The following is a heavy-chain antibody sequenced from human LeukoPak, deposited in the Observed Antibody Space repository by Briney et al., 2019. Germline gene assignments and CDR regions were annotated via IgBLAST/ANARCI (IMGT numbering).Heavy chain of an antibody. J-gene: IGHJ5*02. CDR3: ARAAYTSGFYFFDP. CDR1: GDSISSYY. CDR2: AYYTGST. D-gene: IGHD3-22*01. V-gene: IGHV4-59*01. Sequence: PSETLSLTCTVSGDSISSYYWGWIRQSPGKGLESIGYAYYTGSTTYNPPLKSRVTISVDKSKNQFSLKLSSVTAADTAVYYCARAAYTSGFYFFDPWGQGTLVTVSS.